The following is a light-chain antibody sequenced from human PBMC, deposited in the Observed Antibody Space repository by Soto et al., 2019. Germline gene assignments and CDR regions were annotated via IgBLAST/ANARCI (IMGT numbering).Light chain of an antibody. CDR1: QSVNNN. Sequence: EIVMTQSPATLSVSPGERATLSCRASQSVNNNLAWYQQKPGQVPRLLIYHASTGATGIPARFSGSGSGTELTLTISSVQSEDFAVYYWQQYNDWPLTFGGGTKVEIK. CDR3: QQYNDWPLT. J-gene: IGKJ4*01. CDR2: HAS. V-gene: IGKV3-15*01.